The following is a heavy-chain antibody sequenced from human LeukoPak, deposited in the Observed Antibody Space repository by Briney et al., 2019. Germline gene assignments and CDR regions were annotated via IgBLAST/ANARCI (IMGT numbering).Heavy chain of an antibody. CDR1: GFTFSTYA. D-gene: IGHD6-19*01. Sequence: GGSLRPSCAASGFTFSTYAMSWVRQAPGKGLEWVSAISGSGGSTYYADSVKGRFTISRDNSKNTLYLQMNSLRAEDTAVYYCAKDRMGRSGWYDYWGQGTLVTVSS. V-gene: IGHV3-23*01. CDR3: AKDRMGRSGWYDY. CDR2: ISGSGGST. J-gene: IGHJ4*02.